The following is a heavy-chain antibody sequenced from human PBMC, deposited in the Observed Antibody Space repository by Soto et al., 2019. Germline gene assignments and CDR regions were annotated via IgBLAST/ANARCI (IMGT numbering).Heavy chain of an antibody. CDR2: IRSKAYGGTT. D-gene: IGHD1-26*01. Sequence: PGGSLRLSCTASGFTFGDYAMSWVRQAPGKGLEWVGFIRSKAYGGTTEYAASVKGRFTISRDDSKSIAYLQMNSLKTEDTAVYYCTRDWGVGATLDAGMDVWGQGTTVTVSS. CDR3: TRDWGVGATLDAGMDV. CDR1: GFTFGDYA. V-gene: IGHV3-49*04. J-gene: IGHJ6*02.